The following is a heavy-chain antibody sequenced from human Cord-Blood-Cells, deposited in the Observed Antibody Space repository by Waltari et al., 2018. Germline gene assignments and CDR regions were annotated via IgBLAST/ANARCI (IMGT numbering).Heavy chain of an antibody. V-gene: IGHV1-8*03. D-gene: IGHD4-4*01. Sequence: QVQLVQSGAEVKKPGASVKVSCKASGYTFTSYDINWVRQATGQGLEWMGWMNPNSANTGYAKKFQGRVTITRNTSISTAYMELSSLRSEDTAVYYCARGVTVTTEDWFDPWGQGTLVTVSS. J-gene: IGHJ5*02. CDR3: ARGVTVTTEDWFDP. CDR2: MNPNSANT. CDR1: GYTFTSYD.